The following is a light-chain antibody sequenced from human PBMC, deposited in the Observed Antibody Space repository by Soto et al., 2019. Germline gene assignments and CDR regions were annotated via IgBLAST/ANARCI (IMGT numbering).Light chain of an antibody. Sequence: DIQMTQSPSSLSASVGDRVTITCRASQSISSYLNWYQQKPGKAPKLLIYAASSLLSGVPSRFSGSGSGTDFTLTISSLQPEDFGTYYCQQYDTYPLTFGGGTKVDIK. CDR2: AAS. V-gene: IGKV1-39*01. CDR3: QQYDTYPLT. J-gene: IGKJ4*01. CDR1: QSISSY.